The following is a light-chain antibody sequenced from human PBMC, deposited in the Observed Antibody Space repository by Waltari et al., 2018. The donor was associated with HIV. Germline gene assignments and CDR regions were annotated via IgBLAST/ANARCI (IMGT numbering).Light chain of an antibody. V-gene: IGLV1-44*01. CDR1: SSNIGRNT. CDR2: SKN. Sequence: QPVLTQPPSASGTPGQRVTISCSGSSSNIGRNTVNWYQQLPGTAPKLFSYSKNQRPSGVPDRFSASKSGTSASLAISGLQSEDEADYYCAAWDDSLNGWVFGGGTKLTVL. CDR3: AAWDDSLNGWV. J-gene: IGLJ3*02.